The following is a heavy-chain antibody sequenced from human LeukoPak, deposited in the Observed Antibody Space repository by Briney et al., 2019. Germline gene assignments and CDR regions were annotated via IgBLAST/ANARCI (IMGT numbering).Heavy chain of an antibody. Sequence: GGSLRLSCAASGFTFSSYSMNWVRQAPGKGLEWVSSISSGANYIYYADSVKGRFTTSRDSAKNSLFLQMNSLRAEDTAVYYCARDRSSYSSSWYLDYWGQGTLVTVSS. D-gene: IGHD6-13*01. CDR1: GFTFSSYS. CDR2: ISSGANYI. V-gene: IGHV3-21*01. CDR3: ARDRSSYSSSWYLDY. J-gene: IGHJ4*02.